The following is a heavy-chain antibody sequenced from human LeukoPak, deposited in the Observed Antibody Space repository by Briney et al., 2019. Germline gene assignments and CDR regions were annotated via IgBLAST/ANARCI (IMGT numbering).Heavy chain of an antibody. V-gene: IGHV3-7*01. D-gene: IGHD1-14*01. J-gene: IGHJ4*02. CDR2: INRDSSVK. CDR3: AIDPGSSAFEL. CDR1: GFNFTAFW. Sequence: GGSLRLSCAASGFNFTAFWMSWVRQPPEKGLEFVANINRDSSVKNYVDSVKGRFTISRDNAKNSLFLELNSLRADDTAVFYGAIDPGSSAFELWGQGSLVTVST.